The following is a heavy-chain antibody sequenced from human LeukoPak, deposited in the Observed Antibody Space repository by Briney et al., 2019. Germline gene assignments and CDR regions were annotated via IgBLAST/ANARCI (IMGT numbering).Heavy chain of an antibody. CDR3: AKGRGYSGYDFFDY. D-gene: IGHD5-12*01. CDR1: GFTFSSYA. Sequence: PGGSLRLSCAASGFTFSSYAMSWVRQAPGKGLEWVSTISGSGGSTYYADSVKGRFTISRDNSKNTLYLQMNSLRAEDAALYYCAKGRGYSGYDFFDYWGQGTLVTVSS. V-gene: IGHV3-23*01. J-gene: IGHJ4*02. CDR2: ISGSGGST.